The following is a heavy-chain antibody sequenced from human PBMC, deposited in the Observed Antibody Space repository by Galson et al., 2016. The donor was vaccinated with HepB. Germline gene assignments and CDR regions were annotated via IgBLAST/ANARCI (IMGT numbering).Heavy chain of an antibody. CDR3: ARGAVGGYFGELSDY. Sequence: FLRLSCAASGFTFNNFWMTWVRQAPGKGLEWPAKIKQDGSEKYYADSVKGRFTISRDNAKNSVYLEMNNLRVEDTALYYCARGAVGGYFGELSDYWGLGTLVTVSS. CDR1: GFTFNNFW. J-gene: IGHJ4*02. V-gene: IGHV3-7*01. D-gene: IGHD3-10*01. CDR2: IKQDGSEK.